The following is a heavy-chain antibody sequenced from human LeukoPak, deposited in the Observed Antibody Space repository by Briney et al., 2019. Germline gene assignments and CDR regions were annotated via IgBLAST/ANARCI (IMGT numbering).Heavy chain of an antibody. Sequence: GGSLRLSCAASGFTFSSYSMDWVRQAPGKGLEWVSSISNSNYIYYADSVKGRFTISRGNARNSLFLQMHSLRAEDTAVYYCARGAYNHAVDYWGQGTLVTVSS. CDR2: ISNSNYI. J-gene: IGHJ4*02. D-gene: IGHD5-18*01. CDR1: GFTFSSYS. CDR3: ARGAYNHAVDY. V-gene: IGHV3-21*01.